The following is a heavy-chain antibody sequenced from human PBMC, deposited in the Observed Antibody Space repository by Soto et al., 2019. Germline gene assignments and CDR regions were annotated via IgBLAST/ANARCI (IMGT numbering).Heavy chain of an antibody. D-gene: IGHD2-21*02. CDR2: IKSKTDGGTT. CDR3: TTRATAS. V-gene: IGHV3-15*07. CDR1: GFTLTYAW. J-gene: IGHJ4*02. Sequence: EVQLVESGGGVVKPGGSLRLSCAATGFTLTYAWVTWVRQAPGKGLEWVGRIKSKTDGGTTDYAAPVKGRFPISRDDSKNTLYLQMNSLKTEDTGMYYCTTRATASGGQGTLVTVST.